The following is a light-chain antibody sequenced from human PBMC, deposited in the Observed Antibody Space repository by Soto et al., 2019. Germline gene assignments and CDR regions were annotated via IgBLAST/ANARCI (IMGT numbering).Light chain of an antibody. CDR3: QQYNNWPTIT. CDR1: QSVSSK. V-gene: IGKV3-15*01. J-gene: IGKJ5*01. CDR2: GAS. Sequence: EIVMTQSPATRSVSPGERATLSCRASQSVSSKLAWYQQTPGQAPRLLLSGASTRATGIPARFSGSGSGTEFTLTIRSLQSEDFAVYYCQQYNNWPTITFGQGTRLEIK.